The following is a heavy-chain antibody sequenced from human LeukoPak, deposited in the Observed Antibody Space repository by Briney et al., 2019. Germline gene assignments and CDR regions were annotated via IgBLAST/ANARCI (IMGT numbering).Heavy chain of an antibody. CDR2: IYYSGST. CDR1: GGSLSNYY. Sequence: SETLSLTCTVSGGSLSNYYWSWIRQYPGQGLEWIGYIYYSGSTTYNPSLKSRVTISVDTSKNQFSLKLTSVTAADTAVYYCVRAGGNRFDPWGQGILVTVSS. V-gene: IGHV4-59*01. J-gene: IGHJ5*02. D-gene: IGHD3-10*01. CDR3: VRAGGNRFDP.